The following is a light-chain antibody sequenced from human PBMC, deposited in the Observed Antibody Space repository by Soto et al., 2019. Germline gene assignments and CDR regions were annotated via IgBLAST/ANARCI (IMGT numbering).Light chain of an antibody. CDR3: QQDGSSPWM. Sequence: EIVLTQSPGTLSLSPGERATLSCRASQSVSSSYLAWYQQKPGQAPRILIYGASSRATGIPDRFSGSGSGTDFSLTSSKLAPEHSAVYYCQQDGSSPWMFGQGTKVEIK. V-gene: IGKV3-20*01. CDR2: GAS. CDR1: QSVSSSY. J-gene: IGKJ1*01.